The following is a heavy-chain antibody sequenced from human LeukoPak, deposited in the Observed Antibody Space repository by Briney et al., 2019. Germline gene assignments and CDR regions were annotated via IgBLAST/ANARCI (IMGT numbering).Heavy chain of an antibody. J-gene: IGHJ4*02. D-gene: IGHD6-13*01. CDR3: ARGVYIAAAQYGY. CDR2: LYISGST. V-gene: IGHV4-4*07. CDR1: GASISSYY. Sequence: SETLSLTCTVSGASISSYYYNWIRQTAGRGLEWIGRLYISGSTDYNPSLKSRVTISVDTSNNQFSLKLSSVTAADTAVYYCARGVYIAAAQYGYWGQGTLVSVSS.